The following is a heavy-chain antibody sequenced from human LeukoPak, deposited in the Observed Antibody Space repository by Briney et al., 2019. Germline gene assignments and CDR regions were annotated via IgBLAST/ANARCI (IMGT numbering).Heavy chain of an antibody. Sequence: PSETLSLTCAVSGGSISSGGYSWSWIRQPPGKGLEWIGYIYYSGSTYYNPSLKSRVTISVDTSKNQFSLKLSSVTAADTAVYYCAREDLDTSALDIWGQGTMVTVSS. J-gene: IGHJ3*02. V-gene: IGHV4-30-4*07. CDR3: AREDLDTSALDI. CDR2: IYYSGST. D-gene: IGHD3-3*01. CDR1: GGSISSGGYS.